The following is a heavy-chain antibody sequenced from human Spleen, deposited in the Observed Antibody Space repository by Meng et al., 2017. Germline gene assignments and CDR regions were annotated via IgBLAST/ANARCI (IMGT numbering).Heavy chain of an antibody. V-gene: IGHV3-9*01. CDR2: ISWNSGSI. Sequence: SLKISCAASGFTFDDYAMHWVRQAPGKGLEWVSGISWNSGSIGYADSVKGRFTISRDNAKNSLYLQMNSLRAEDTALYYCAKDMGAAGPFDYWGQGTLVTVSS. J-gene: IGHJ4*02. CDR1: GFTFDDYA. D-gene: IGHD6-13*01. CDR3: AKDMGAAGPFDY.